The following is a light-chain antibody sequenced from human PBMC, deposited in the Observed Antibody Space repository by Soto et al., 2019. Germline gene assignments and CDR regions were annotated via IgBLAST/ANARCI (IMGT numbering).Light chain of an antibody. J-gene: IGLJ1*01. V-gene: IGLV2-23*01. CDR2: EGS. Sequence: QSALTQPASVSGSPGQSITISCTGTSSDVGGYNLVSWYQQHPGTAPKVIISEGSKRPSGVSNRFSASKSGNTASLTISGLQAEDEADYSCCSFAGSYSYVFGTGTKVTV. CDR1: SSDVGGYNL. CDR3: CSFAGSYSYV.